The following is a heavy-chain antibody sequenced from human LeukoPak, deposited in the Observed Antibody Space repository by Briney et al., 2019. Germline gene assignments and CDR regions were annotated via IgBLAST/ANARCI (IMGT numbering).Heavy chain of an antibody. Sequence: SVKVSCKASGGTFSSYAISWVRQAPGQGLEWMGGIIPIFGTANYAQKFQGRVTITADESTRTAYMELSSLRSEDTAVYYCARGIPQYYGSGSYSLDYWGQGTLVTVSS. CDR1: GGTFSSYA. V-gene: IGHV1-69*01. D-gene: IGHD3-10*01. CDR3: ARGIPQYYGSGSYSLDY. J-gene: IGHJ4*02. CDR2: IIPIFGTA.